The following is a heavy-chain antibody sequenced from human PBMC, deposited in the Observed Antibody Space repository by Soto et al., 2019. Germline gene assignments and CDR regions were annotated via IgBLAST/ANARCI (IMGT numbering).Heavy chain of an antibody. CDR3: AKGVPGIAVAGTGYFQH. CDR2: ISGSGDST. CDR1: GFTFSSYA. Sequence: EVQLLESGGGLVQPGGSPRLSCAASGFTFSSYAMSWVRQAPGKGLEWVSGISGSGDSTYYADSVKGRFTISRDNSKNTLYLQMNSLRDEDTAVYYCAKGVPGIAVAGTGYFQHWGQGTLVTVSS. D-gene: IGHD6-19*01. J-gene: IGHJ1*01. V-gene: IGHV3-23*01.